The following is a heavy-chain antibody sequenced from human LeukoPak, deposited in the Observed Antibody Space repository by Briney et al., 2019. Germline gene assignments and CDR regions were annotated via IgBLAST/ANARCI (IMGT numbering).Heavy chain of an antibody. CDR1: GLTFSSYA. J-gene: IGHJ5*02. Sequence: GGSLRLSCAASGLTFSSYAMSWVRQAPGKGLEWVSAISAGGGSTYYADSVKGRFTISRDNSKNTLYLQMNSLRAEDTAVYYCAKPLPGSRGWFDPWGQGTLVTVSS. CDR2: ISAGGGST. CDR3: AKPLPGSRGWFDP. V-gene: IGHV3-23*01. D-gene: IGHD3-10*01.